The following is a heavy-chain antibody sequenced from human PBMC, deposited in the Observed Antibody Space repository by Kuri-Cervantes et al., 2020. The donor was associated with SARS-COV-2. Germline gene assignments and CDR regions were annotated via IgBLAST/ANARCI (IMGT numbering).Heavy chain of an antibody. V-gene: IGHV3-7*03. J-gene: IGHJ4*02. CDR3: ARPSLNTGSYFPD. CDR2: IDQDGYEK. Sequence: GESLKISCAASGFTFSSYWMGWVRQAPGKGLEWVANIDQDGYEKYFVGSVKGRFSISRDNAKNSPFLQMNSPRAEDTAIYFCARPSLNTGSYFPDWGQGTLVTVSS. D-gene: IGHD1-26*01. CDR1: GFTFSSYW.